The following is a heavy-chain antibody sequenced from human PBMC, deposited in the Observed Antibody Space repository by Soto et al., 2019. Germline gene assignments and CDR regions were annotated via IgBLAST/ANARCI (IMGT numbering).Heavy chain of an antibody. CDR1: GDTFSNYA. J-gene: IGHJ4*02. D-gene: IGHD3-22*01. Sequence: SVKVSCKASGDTFSNYAISWVRQAPGQGLEWMGGIIPILGTPTYAQKFQGRVTITADKSTSTAYMELSSLRSEDTAVYYCARERSRYDRSGYYRPDYWGQGTLVTVSS. CDR2: IIPILGTP. V-gene: IGHV1-69*10. CDR3: ARERSRYDRSGYYRPDY.